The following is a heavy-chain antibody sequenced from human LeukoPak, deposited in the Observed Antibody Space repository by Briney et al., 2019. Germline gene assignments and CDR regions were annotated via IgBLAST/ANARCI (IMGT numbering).Heavy chain of an antibody. CDR2: IYYSGTT. CDR1: GGSISSSY. CDR3: AKVQGSWGYYDSSGYYPFDY. Sequence: SETLSLTCTVSGGSISSSYWSWIRQPPGKGLEWIGHIYYSGTTNYNPSLKSRVTISVDTSKNQFSLKLSPVTAADTAVYYCAKVQGSWGYYDSSGYYPFDYWGQGTLVTVSS. J-gene: IGHJ4*02. V-gene: IGHV4-59*01. D-gene: IGHD3-22*01.